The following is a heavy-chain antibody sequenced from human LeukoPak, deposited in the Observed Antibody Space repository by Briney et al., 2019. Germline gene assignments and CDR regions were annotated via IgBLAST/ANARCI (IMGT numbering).Heavy chain of an antibody. CDR2: ISSSGTTI. D-gene: IGHD4-23*01. V-gene: IGHV3-48*03. J-gene: IGHJ6*03. Sequence: PGGSLRLSCAASGFTFSSYEMNWVRQAPGKGLEWVSYISSSGTTIYYADSVKGRFTISRDNAKNSLYLQMNSLRAEDTAVYYCSNFLLGGDYYYYYMDVWGKGTTVTVSS. CDR1: GFTFSSYE. CDR3: SNFLLGGDYYYYYMDV.